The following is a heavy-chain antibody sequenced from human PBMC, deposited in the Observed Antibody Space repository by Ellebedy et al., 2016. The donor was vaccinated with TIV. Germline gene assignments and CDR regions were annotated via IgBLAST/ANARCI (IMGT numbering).Heavy chain of an antibody. Sequence: GESLKISCKGSGYSFTSYWISWVRQMPGKGLEWMGRIDPSDSYTNYSPSFQGHVTISADKSISTAYLQWSSLKASDTAMYYCARDYYGSGSYYTEAFDYWGQGTLVTVSS. D-gene: IGHD3-10*01. V-gene: IGHV5-10-1*01. CDR1: GYSFTSYW. CDR3: ARDYYGSGSYYTEAFDY. J-gene: IGHJ4*02. CDR2: IDPSDSYT.